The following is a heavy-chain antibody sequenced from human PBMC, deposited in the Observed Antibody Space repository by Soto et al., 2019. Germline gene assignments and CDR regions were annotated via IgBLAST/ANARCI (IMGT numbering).Heavy chain of an antibody. CDR3: ARQWDSGYDYAAFDI. V-gene: IGHV5-51*01. J-gene: IGHJ3*02. D-gene: IGHD5-12*01. CDR2: IYPGDSDT. Sequence: GESLKISCKGSGYSFTSYWIGWVRQMPGKGLEWMGIIYPGDSDTRYSPSFQGQVTISADKSISTAYLQWSSLKASDTAMYYCARQWDSGYDYAAFDIWGQGTMVTVSS. CDR1: GYSFTSYW.